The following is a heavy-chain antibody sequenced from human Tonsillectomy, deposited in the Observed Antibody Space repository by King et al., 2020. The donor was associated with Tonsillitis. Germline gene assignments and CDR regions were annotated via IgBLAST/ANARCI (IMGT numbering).Heavy chain of an antibody. CDR1: GYSFSNYW. D-gene: IGHD3-3*01. Sequence: QLVQSGAEVKKPGESLKISCKGSGYSFSNYWIGWVRQMPGKGLEWMGIIYPGDFDTRYSPSFQGQVTISADKSISTAYLQGSSLKASDTTMYLCARQSPPGGVIIPGYYYYGMDVWGQGTTVTVSS. CDR2: IYPGDFDT. CDR3: ARQSPPGGVIIPGYYYYGMDV. V-gene: IGHV5-51*01. J-gene: IGHJ6*02.